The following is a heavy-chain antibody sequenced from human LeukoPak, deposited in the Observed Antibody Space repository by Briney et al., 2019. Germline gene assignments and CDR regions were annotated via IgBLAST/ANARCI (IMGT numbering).Heavy chain of an antibody. Sequence: GGSLRLSCAASGFTFSNYAMSWVRQAPGKGLEWVSTISGSGAYIYYADSVKGRFTISRDNSKNMLYLQINSLRAEDTAVYYCAKLGYCTSTSCGGFDYWGQGTLVTVSS. V-gene: IGHV3-23*01. CDR2: ISGSGAYI. D-gene: IGHD2-2*01. CDR1: GFTFSNYA. CDR3: AKLGYCTSTSCGGFDY. J-gene: IGHJ4*02.